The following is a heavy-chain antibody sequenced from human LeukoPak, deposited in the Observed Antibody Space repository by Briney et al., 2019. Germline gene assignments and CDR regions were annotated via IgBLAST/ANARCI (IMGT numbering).Heavy chain of an antibody. D-gene: IGHD5-18*01. CDR1: GFTFSSYG. V-gene: IGHV3-30*18. Sequence: GSLRLSCAASGFTFSSYGMHWVRQAPGKGLEWVAVISYDGNNKYYADSVKGRFTISRDNSKNTLYLQMNSLRAEDTAVYYCAKGPTAMVLDYWGQGTLVTVSS. J-gene: IGHJ4*02. CDR2: ISYDGNNK. CDR3: AKGPTAMVLDY.